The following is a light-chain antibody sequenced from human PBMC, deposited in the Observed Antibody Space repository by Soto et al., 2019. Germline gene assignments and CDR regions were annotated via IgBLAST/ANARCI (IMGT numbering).Light chain of an antibody. CDR1: ISVVGGYDY. V-gene: IGLV2-14*01. Sequence: QSALTQPASVSGSPGQSITISCTGTISVVGGYDYVSWYQQPPGKAPKLMIYDVSNRPSGVSNRFSGSKSGNTASLTISGLQADDEADYYCSSYTTSSTYVFGNGTKVTVL. CDR3: SSYTTSSTYV. CDR2: DVS. J-gene: IGLJ1*01.